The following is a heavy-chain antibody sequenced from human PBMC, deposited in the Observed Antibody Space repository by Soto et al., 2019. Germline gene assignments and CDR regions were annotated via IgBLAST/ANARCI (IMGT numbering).Heavy chain of an antibody. V-gene: IGHV3-23*01. J-gene: IGHJ3*01. Sequence: WGSLRLSCAASGFTFSTFAMSWVRQAPGKGLEWVSGISGSGGSTYYADPVKGRFAISRDNSKNTLYLQMNSLRAEDTAVYYCAKARYFDWSSDKGLSAFDFWGQGTVVTVSS. CDR3: AKARYFDWSSDKGLSAFDF. D-gene: IGHD3-9*01. CDR1: GFTFSTFA. CDR2: ISGSGGST.